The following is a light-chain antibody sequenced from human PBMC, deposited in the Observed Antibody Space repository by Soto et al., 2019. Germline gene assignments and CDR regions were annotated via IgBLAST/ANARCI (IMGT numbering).Light chain of an antibody. V-gene: IGKV3D-15*01. CDR2: GAS. Sequence: DIVITQSPSTLSVSPGERATLSCRASQSVRSNLAWYQQKPGQAPRLLIYGASTWDTGIPARFSGSGSGTQFTLPISSLQSEDFAVYYCQQYNNWHAITFGQGTRLEIK. CDR1: QSVRSN. J-gene: IGKJ5*01. CDR3: QQYNNWHAIT.